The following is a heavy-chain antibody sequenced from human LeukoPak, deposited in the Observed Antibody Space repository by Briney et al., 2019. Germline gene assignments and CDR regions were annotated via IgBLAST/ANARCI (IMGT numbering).Heavy chain of an antibody. CDR3: ARVGEELLEFWFEP. J-gene: IGHJ5*02. Sequence: ASVKVSYKASAYTLINNGTSCLRQAPGQGLEWMGWISAYNGNTNYAQKLQGRVTMTTDTSTSTAYMELRSLRSDDTAVYYCARVGEELLEFWFEPWGQGALVTVSS. V-gene: IGHV1-18*01. CDR1: AYTLINNG. CDR2: ISAYNGNT. D-gene: IGHD1-26*01.